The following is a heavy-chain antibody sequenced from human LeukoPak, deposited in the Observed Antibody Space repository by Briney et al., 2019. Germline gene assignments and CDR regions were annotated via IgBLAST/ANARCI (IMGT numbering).Heavy chain of an antibody. V-gene: IGHV4-30-4*01. Sequence: SETLSLTCTVSGGSISSGDYYWSWIRQPPGKGLEWIGYIYYSGNTYYNPSLKSRVTISVDTSKNQFSLKLSSVTAADTAMYYCARVNGGNILDYWGQGTLVTVAS. CDR1: GGSISSGDYY. CDR3: ARVNGGNILDY. CDR2: IYYSGNT. J-gene: IGHJ4*02. D-gene: IGHD4-23*01.